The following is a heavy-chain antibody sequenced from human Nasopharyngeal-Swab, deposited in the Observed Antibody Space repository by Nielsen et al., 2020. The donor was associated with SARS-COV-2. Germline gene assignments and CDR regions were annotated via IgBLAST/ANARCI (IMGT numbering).Heavy chain of an antibody. CDR2: IYSGGST. D-gene: IGHD3-3*01. CDR3: ARGFVRVFYYYGMDV. Sequence: GESLKISCAASGFTVSSNYMSWVRQAPGKGLEWVSVIYSGGSTYYADSVKGRFTISRDSSKNTLYLQMNSLRAEDTAVYYCARGFVRVFYYYGMDVWGQGTTVTVSS. V-gene: IGHV3-53*01. CDR1: GFTVSSNY. J-gene: IGHJ6*02.